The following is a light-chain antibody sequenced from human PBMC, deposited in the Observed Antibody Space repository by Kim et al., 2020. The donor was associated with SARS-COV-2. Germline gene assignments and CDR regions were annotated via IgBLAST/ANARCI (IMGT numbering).Light chain of an antibody. V-gene: IGLV6-57*02. CDR3: QSYDNGSQV. J-gene: IGLJ3*02. Sequence: KFMLTQPHSVSESPGKTITISCTGSSGSIARNDVRWYQQRPGSAPTTVIYEDSKRPSGVPDRFSGSIDTASNSASLTISGLEAEDEADYYCQSYDNGSQVFGGGTQLTVL. CDR2: EDS. CDR1: SGSIARND.